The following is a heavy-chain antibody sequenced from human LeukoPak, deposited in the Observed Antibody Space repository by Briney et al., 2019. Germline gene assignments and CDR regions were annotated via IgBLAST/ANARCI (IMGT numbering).Heavy chain of an antibody. Sequence: PSETLSLTCSVSGDSITGYYWGWIRQPPGKGLEWNGSIFYSGNTYDNPSLKSRVTISVDTSKNQFSLKLNSVTAADTAVYYCARHRSKWLQSSFDYWGQGTLVTVSS. V-gene: IGHV4-39*01. CDR1: GDSITGYY. J-gene: IGHJ4*02. CDR2: IFYSGNT. D-gene: IGHD5-24*01. CDR3: ARHRSKWLQSSFDY.